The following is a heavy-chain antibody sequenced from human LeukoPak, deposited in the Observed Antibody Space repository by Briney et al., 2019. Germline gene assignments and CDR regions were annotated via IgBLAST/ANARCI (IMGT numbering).Heavy chain of an antibody. J-gene: IGHJ4*02. Sequence: PSETLSLTCTVSGASISSSNYYWGWIRQPPGKGLEWIGYIYYSGSTYYNPSLKSRVTISVDTSKNQFSLKLSSVTAADTAVYYCAREAGGQVVTPFFDYWGQGTLVTVSS. D-gene: IGHD4-23*01. CDR3: AREAGGQVVTPFFDY. CDR1: GASISSSNYY. CDR2: IYYSGST. V-gene: IGHV4-30-4*08.